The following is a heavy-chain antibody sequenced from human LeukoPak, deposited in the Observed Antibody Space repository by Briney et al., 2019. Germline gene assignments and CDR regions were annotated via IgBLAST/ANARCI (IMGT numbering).Heavy chain of an antibody. Sequence: GRSLRLSCAASGFNFDDYAMNWVRQAPGKGLEWVSSISSSSSYIYYADSVKGRFTISRDNAKSSLYLQMNSLRAEDTAVYYCARVPYGRAGPPDYWGQGTLVTVSS. CDR1: GFNFDDYA. J-gene: IGHJ4*02. D-gene: IGHD4-17*01. CDR3: ARVPYGRAGPPDY. CDR2: ISSSSSYI. V-gene: IGHV3-21*01.